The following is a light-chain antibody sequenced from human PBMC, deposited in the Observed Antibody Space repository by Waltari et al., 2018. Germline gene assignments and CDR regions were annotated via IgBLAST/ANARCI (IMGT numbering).Light chain of an antibody. CDR3: MFWPSNVWV. CDR2: YKSDSEK. V-gene: IGLV5-37*01. Sequence: QPVLTQPPSSSASPGESARLTCPFPRAINVRHFNIYWYQHKPGSPPRFPLYYKSDSEKAQGSGVPSRFSGSKDASANAGILLIAGLQSEDEADYYCMFWPSNVWVFGGGTKLTVL. CDR1: RAINVRHFN. J-gene: IGLJ3*02.